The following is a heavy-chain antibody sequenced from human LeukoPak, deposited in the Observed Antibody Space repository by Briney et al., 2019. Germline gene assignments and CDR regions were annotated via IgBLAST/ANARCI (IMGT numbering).Heavy chain of an antibody. D-gene: IGHD6-19*01. J-gene: IGHJ3*02. CDR2: IDTAGDT. V-gene: IGHV3-13*01. Sequence: GGTLRLSCAASGFTFRSYGMSWVRQAPGKGLEWVSAIDTAGDTYYPDSVKGRFTISRENAKNSLYLQMNSLRAGDTAVYYCARLNSRGPDVKDVFDMWGQGTMVTVSS. CDR3: ARLNSRGPDVKDVFDM. CDR1: GFTFRSYG.